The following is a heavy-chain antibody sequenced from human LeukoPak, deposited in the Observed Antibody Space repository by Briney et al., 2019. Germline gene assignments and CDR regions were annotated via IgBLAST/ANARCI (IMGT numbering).Heavy chain of an antibody. J-gene: IGHJ2*01. V-gene: IGHV3-21*01. Sequence: GGSLRLSCAASGLTFSSYSMNWVRQAPGKGLEWVSSISSSSSYIYYADSVKGRFTISRDNAKNSLYLQMNSLRAEDTAVYYCARESWGSYRYTGDWYFDLWGRDTLVTVSS. CDR2: ISSSSSYI. D-gene: IGHD3-16*02. CDR1: GLTFSSYS. CDR3: ARESWGSYRYTGDWYFDL.